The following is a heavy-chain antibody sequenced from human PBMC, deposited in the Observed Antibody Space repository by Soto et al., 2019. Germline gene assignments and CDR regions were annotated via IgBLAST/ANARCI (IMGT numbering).Heavy chain of an antibody. CDR3: ARVPIQLWFGGNYYGMDV. CDR2: INSDGSST. Sequence: EVQLLESGGGMVQSGGSLRLSCAASGFTFSGYAMDWVRQAPGKGLVWVSRINSDGSSTSYADSVKGRFTISRDNAKNTLYLQMNSLRAEDTAVYYCARVPIQLWFGGNYYGMDVWGRGTTVTVSS. V-gene: IGHV3-74*02. CDR1: GFTFSGYA. J-gene: IGHJ6*02. D-gene: IGHD5-18*01.